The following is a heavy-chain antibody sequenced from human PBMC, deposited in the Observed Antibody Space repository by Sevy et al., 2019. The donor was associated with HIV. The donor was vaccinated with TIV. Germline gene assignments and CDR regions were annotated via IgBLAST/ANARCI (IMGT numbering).Heavy chain of an antibody. Sequence: ASVKVSCKASGYTFTSYGISWVRQAPGQGLEWMGWISAYNGSTNYAQKLQGRVTMTTDTSTSTAYMELRSLRSDDTAVYYCARDLTPGYYDSSGYLGYSGQGTLVTVSS. CDR3: ARDLTPGYYDSSGYLGY. V-gene: IGHV1-18*01. CDR1: GYTFTSYG. J-gene: IGHJ4*02. D-gene: IGHD3-22*01. CDR2: ISAYNGST.